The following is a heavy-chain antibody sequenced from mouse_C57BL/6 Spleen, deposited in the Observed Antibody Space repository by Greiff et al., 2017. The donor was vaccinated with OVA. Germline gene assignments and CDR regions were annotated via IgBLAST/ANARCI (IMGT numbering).Heavy chain of an antibody. D-gene: IGHD3-2*02. CDR3: ARSTAQAPLY. CDR2: IEPNSGGT. J-gene: IGHJ3*01. V-gene: IGHV1-72*01. Sequence: VQLQQPGAELVKPGASVKLSCKASGYTFTSYWMHWVKQRPGRGLEWIGRIEPNSGGTKYNEKFKSKATLTVDKPSSTAYMQLSSLTSEDSAVYYCARSTAQAPLYWGQGTLVTVSA. CDR1: GYTFTSYW.